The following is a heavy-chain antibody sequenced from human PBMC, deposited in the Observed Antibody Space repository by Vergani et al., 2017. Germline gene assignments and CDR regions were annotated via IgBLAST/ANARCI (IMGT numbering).Heavy chain of an antibody. CDR1: GDSISRGDNY. D-gene: IGHD1-14*01. J-gene: IGHJ5*01. CDR2: IYYSWST. V-gene: IGHV4-30-4*01. CDR3: VKEPGPFSGESDS. Sequence: QVQLQESGPGLVKPSQTLSLTCTVSGDSISRGDNYWSWIRQTPGKGLEWIGYIYYSWSTYYNPSLKSRVTLSLDKSKNQFSLNLTSVTVADTAMYFCVKEPGPFSGESDSWGRGTLVTVSS.